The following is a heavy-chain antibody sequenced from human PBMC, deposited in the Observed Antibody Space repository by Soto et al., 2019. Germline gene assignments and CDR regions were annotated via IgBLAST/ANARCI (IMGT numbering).Heavy chain of an antibody. CDR2: LDPEDGET. D-gene: IGHD3-22*01. Sequence: ASVKVSCKVSGYTLTELSMHWVRQAPGKGLEWMGGLDPEDGETIYAQKFQGRVTMTEDTSTDTAYMELSSLRSEDTAVYYCTSTYYYDSSGYYHDYWGQGTLVTVSS. J-gene: IGHJ4*02. CDR1: GYTLTELS. V-gene: IGHV1-24*01. CDR3: TSTYYYDSSGYYHDY.